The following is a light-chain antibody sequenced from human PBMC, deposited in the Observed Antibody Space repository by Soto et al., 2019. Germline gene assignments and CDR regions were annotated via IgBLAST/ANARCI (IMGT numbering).Light chain of an antibody. CDR2: AAS. J-gene: IGKJ1*01. Sequence: DIQMTQSPSSLSTSVGDRVTITCRASQSISIYLNWYQQRPGKAPKLLIYAASSLQSGGPSRFSGSGSGTDFTLTISTLQPEDFATYYCQQSYSHPRTFGQGTKVDIK. V-gene: IGKV1-39*01. CDR3: QQSYSHPRT. CDR1: QSISIY.